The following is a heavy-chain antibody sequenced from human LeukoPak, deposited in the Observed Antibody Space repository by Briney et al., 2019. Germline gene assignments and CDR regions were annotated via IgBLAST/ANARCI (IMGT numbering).Heavy chain of an antibody. CDR2: INYSGNT. V-gene: IGHV4-39*01. CDR1: AGSTSSRDYY. Sequence: SETLSLTCTVSAGSTSSRDYYWGWIRQPPGKGLVWIGNINYSGNTYYNPSLKSRVTISVDTSKNQFSLNLNSVTAADTAVYYCASQPTTVIGVDYWGQGTLVTVSS. CDR3: ASQPTTVIGVDY. J-gene: IGHJ4*02. D-gene: IGHD4-11*01.